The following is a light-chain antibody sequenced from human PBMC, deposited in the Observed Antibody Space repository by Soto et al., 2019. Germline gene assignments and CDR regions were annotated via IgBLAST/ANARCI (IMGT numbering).Light chain of an antibody. J-gene: IGKJ1*01. CDR3: QQFRSYSRT. V-gene: IGKV1-5*01. CDR1: QSVNSW. CDR2: SVS. Sequence: DIQMTQSPSTLSAYVGDRVTITCRASQSVNSWLAWYQQKPGRAPKLLIYSVSNLDSGVPSRFSGSGSGTEFTLTSSSLQPDDFATYYCQQFRSYSRTFGQGTKVEMK.